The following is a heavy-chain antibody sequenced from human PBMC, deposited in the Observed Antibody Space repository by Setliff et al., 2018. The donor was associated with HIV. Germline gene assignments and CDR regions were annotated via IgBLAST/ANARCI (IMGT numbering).Heavy chain of an antibody. CDR3: ARAGYLLHYFDS. J-gene: IGHJ4*02. V-gene: IGHV1-3*01. CDR1: GYSFSNYA. CDR2: INGGNAIT. Sequence: GPSVKVSCKASGYSFSNYAIHWVRQAPGQGLEWMGWINGGNAITKFSQKFQGRVTFTRDTSASTAYMELSSPRSEDTAVYYCARAGYLLHYFDSWGQGTLVTVSS. D-gene: IGHD1-26*01.